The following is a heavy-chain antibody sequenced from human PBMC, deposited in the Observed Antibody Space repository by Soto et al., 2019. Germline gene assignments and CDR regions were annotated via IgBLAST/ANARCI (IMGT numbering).Heavy chain of an antibody. V-gene: IGHV4-59*01. J-gene: IGHJ4*02. CDR3: ARDDTTGLFDF. D-gene: IGHD4-17*01. CDR1: PGSMRTYY. Sequence: PSETLSLTCSVSPGSMRTYYWTWIRQSPGKGLEWIGQISHTGRTKYNPSLESRVTISVDTSRKQFSLKLPSVTAADTALYYCARDDTTGLFDFWGQGTLVTVSS. CDR2: ISHTGRT.